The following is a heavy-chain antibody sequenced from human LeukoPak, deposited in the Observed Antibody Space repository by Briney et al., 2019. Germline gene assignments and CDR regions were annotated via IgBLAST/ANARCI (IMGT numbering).Heavy chain of an antibody. V-gene: IGHV3-74*01. CDR3: ARGAYGGNFFGY. CDR1: GFTFSRYW. J-gene: IGHJ4*02. D-gene: IGHD4-23*01. Sequence: GGSLRLSCAASGFTFSRYWMHWVRQAPGKGLVWVSRINGDGSSTSYADSVKGRFTISRDNAKNTLCLQMNSLRAEDTAVYYCARGAYGGNFFGYWGQGTLVTVSS. CDR2: INGDGSST.